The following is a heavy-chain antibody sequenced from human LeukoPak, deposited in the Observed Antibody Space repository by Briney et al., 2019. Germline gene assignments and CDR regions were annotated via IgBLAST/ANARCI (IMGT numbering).Heavy chain of an antibody. V-gene: IGHV1-2*02. D-gene: IGHD6-13*01. Sequence: ASVKVSCKASGYTFTGYYMHWVRQAPGQGLEWMGWINPNSGGTNYAQKFQGRVTMTRDTSISTAYMELSRLRSDDTAVYYCARIAAAGRARSKPPERYFDYWGQGTLVTVSS. CDR1: GYTFTGYY. CDR2: INPNSGGT. CDR3: ARIAAAGRARSKPPERYFDY. J-gene: IGHJ4*02.